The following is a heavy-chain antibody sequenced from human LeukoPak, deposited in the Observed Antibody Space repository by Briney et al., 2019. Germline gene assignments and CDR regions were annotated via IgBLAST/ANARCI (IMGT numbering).Heavy chain of an antibody. D-gene: IGHD1-1*01. V-gene: IGHV4-61*05. J-gene: IGHJ6*02. CDR3: ARHGTSSYYYYAMDV. CDR2: ISYSGST. CDR1: GGSISSSSYY. Sequence: SETLSLTCTVSGGSISSSSYYWSWIRQSPGKGLEWIGYISYSGSTNYNPSLRSRVTISVDTSKNQFSLKLSSVTAADTAVYYCARHGTSSYYYYAMDVWGQGTTVTVSS.